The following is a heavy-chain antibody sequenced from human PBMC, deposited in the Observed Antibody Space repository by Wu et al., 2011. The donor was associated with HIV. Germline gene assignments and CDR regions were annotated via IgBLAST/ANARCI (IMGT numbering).Heavy chain of an antibody. CDR1: GYTYTTYG. Sequence: QVQLVQSGAEVKKPGASVKVSCKASGYTYTTYGVSWVRQAPGQGLEWMGWISTYNGNTNYVQNLQGRVTLTTDTPTNTAYMELRSLRSDDTAVYYCARDESGTSSYYGMDVWGQGTTVTVSS. CDR3: ARDESGTSSYYGMDV. V-gene: IGHV1-18*01. CDR2: ISTYNGNT. J-gene: IGHJ6*02. D-gene: IGHD1-26*01.